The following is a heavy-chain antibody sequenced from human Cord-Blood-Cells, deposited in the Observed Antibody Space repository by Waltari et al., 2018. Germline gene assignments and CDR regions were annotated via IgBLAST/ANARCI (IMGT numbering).Heavy chain of an antibody. Sequence: EVQLVESGGGLVKPGGSLRLSCAASGFTFSNAWMSWVRQAPGKGLEWVGRIKRKTDGGTTDYAAPVKGRFTISRDDSKNTLYLQMNSLKTEDTAVYYCTTDVVDCSGGSCYYFDYWGQGTLVTVSS. CDR3: TTDVVDCSGGSCYYFDY. J-gene: IGHJ4*02. V-gene: IGHV3-15*01. CDR1: GFTFSNAW. CDR2: IKRKTDGGTT. D-gene: IGHD2-15*01.